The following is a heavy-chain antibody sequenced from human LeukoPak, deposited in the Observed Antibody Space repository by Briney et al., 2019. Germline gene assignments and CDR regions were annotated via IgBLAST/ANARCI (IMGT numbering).Heavy chain of an antibody. CDR2: IYYSGST. D-gene: IGHD3-22*01. V-gene: IGHV4-59*08. J-gene: IGHJ5*02. CDR3: ARQYDSSGYWYNWLDP. CDR1: GGSISSYY. Sequence: SETLSLTCTVSGGSISSYYWSWIRQPPGKGLEWIGYIYYSGSTNYNPSLKSRVTISVDTSKNQFSLKLSSVTAADTAVYYCARQYDSSGYWYNWLDPWGQGTLVTVSS.